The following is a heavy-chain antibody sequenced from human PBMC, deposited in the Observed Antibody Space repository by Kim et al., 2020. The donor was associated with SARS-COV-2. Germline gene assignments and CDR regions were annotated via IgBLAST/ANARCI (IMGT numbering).Heavy chain of an antibody. J-gene: IGHJ5*02. CDR1: GGSFSGYY. D-gene: IGHD7-27*01. Sequence: SETLSLTCAVYGGSFSGYYWSWIRQPPGKGLEWIGEINHSGSTNYNPSLKSRVTISVDTSKNQFSLKLSSVTAADTAVYYCARALDLGIRYNWFDPWGQGTLVTVSS. CDR2: INHSGST. CDR3: ARALDLGIRYNWFDP. V-gene: IGHV4-34*01.